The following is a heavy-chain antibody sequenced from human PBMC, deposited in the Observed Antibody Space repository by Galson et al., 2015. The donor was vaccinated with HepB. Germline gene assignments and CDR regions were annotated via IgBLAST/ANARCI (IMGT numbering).Heavy chain of an antibody. J-gene: IGHJ3*02. Sequence: ETLSLTCAVSGGSISTNYWSWIRQPPGKGLEWIGYIYDRGYTNYNPSLKSRVIISVDTSKNQFSLTLSAVTAADTAVYYCARGFRGAPDAFDIWGQGTMVTVSS. CDR3: ARGFRGAPDAFDI. V-gene: IGHV4-59*08. CDR1: GGSISTNY. D-gene: IGHD3-10*01. CDR2: IYDRGYT.